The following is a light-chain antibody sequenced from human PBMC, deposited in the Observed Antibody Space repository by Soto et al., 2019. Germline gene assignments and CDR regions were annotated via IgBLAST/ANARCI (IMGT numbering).Light chain of an antibody. CDR1: SSDVGGYNY. CDR2: NVN. CDR3: SSYATGSTHVV. V-gene: IGLV2-14*01. J-gene: IGLJ2*01. Sequence: QSALTQPASVSGSPGQSITISCTGTSSDVGGYNYVSWYQQYPGKAPKLMIYNVNNRPSGVSDRFSGSKSGNTASLTISGLQAEDEADYYCSSYATGSTHVVFGGGTKVTVL.